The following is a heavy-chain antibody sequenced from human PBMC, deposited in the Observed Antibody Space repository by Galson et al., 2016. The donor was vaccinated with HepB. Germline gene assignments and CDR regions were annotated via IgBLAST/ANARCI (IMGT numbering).Heavy chain of an antibody. J-gene: IGHJ4*02. V-gene: IGHV3-23*01. D-gene: IGHD6-19*01. CDR1: GFTLNSFA. CDR2: INGGSA. CDR3: ARAFRYGTGWYGRNDC. Sequence: SLRLSCAASGFTLNSFAMSWVRQAPGKGLEWVSAINGGSAHYADSVQGRFTISRDTSKNTLYLEMNSLRAEETAIYYCARAFRYGTGWYGRNDCWGQGTLVTVSS.